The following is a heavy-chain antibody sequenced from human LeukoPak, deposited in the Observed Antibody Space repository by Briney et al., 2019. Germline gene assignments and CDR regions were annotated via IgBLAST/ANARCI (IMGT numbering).Heavy chain of an antibody. J-gene: IGHJ6*03. Sequence: SETLSLTCTVSGGSISSGDYYWSWIRQPLGKGLEWIGHINYSGSTYYNPSLKSRVTISVDTSKNQFSLKLSSVTAADTAVYYCARGTMVRGVIFYMDVWGKGTTVTVSS. V-gene: IGHV4-30-4*08. D-gene: IGHD3-10*01. CDR1: GGSISSGDYY. CDR2: INYSGST. CDR3: ARGTMVRGVIFYMDV.